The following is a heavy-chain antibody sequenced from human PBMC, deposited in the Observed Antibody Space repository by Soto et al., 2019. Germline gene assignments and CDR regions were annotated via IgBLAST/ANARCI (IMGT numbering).Heavy chain of an antibody. CDR3: ARALGELLVFLD. D-gene: IGHD2-15*01. J-gene: IGHJ4*02. Sequence: ASVKVSCKASGYTFTGYYMHWVRQAPGQGLEWMGWINPNSGGTNYAQKFQGRVTMTRDTSISTAYMELSRLRSDDTAVYYCARALGELLVFLDWGQRTLVTVSS. V-gene: IGHV1-2*02. CDR2: INPNSGGT. CDR1: GYTFTGYY.